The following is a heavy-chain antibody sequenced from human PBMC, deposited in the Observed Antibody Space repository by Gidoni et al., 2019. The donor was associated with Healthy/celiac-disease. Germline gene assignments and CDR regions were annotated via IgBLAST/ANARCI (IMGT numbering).Heavy chain of an antibody. CDR3: ARGSPPYCSGGSCYSDAFDI. V-gene: IGHV4-34*01. J-gene: IGHJ3*02. Sequence: QVQLQQWGAGLLKPSETLSLTCAVYGGSFSGYYWSWIRQPPGKGLEWIGEINHSGSTNYNPSLKSRVTISVDTSKNQFSLKLSSVTAADTAVYYCARGSPPYCSGGSCYSDAFDIWGQGTMVTVSS. D-gene: IGHD2-15*01. CDR1: GGSFSGYY. CDR2: INHSGST.